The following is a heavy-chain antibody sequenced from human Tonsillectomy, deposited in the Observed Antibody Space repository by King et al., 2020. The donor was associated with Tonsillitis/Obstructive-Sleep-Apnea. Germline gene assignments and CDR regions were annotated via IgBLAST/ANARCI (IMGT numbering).Heavy chain of an antibody. D-gene: IGHD3-3*01. J-gene: IGHJ4*02. CDR2: ISSSSSYT. CDR1: GFTFSDYY. V-gene: IGHV3-11*06. Sequence: VQLVESGGGLVKPGGSLRLSCAASGFTFSDYYMSWIRQAPGKGLEWVSYISSSSSYTNYADSVKGRFTISRDNAKNSLYLQMNSLRAEDTAVYYCANLEWTEYYFDYWGQGTLVTVSS. CDR3: ANLEWTEYYFDY.